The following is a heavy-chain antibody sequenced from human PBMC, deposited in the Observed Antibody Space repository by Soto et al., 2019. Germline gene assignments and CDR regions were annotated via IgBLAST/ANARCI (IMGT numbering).Heavy chain of an antibody. V-gene: IGHV3-23*01. CDR1: GFTFSSYA. CDR3: AKISSGSPKYYFDY. CDR2: ISGSGGST. J-gene: IGHJ4*02. D-gene: IGHD3-10*01. Sequence: GGSLRLSCAASGFTFSSYAMSWVRQAPGKGLEWVSGISGSGGSTYYADSVKGRFTISRDNSKNTLYLQMNSLRAEDTAVYYCAKISSGSPKYYFDYWGQGTLVTVSS.